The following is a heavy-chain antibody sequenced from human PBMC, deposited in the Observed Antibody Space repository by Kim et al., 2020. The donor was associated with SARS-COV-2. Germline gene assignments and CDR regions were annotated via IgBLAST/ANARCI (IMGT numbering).Heavy chain of an antibody. CDR3: ARGTDGLGDFVLVVWSYYYYMDV. D-gene: IGHD2-8*02. CDR2: INHSGST. V-gene: IGHV4-34*01. J-gene: IGHJ6*03. Sequence: SETLSLTCAVYGGSFSGYYWSWIRQPPGKGLEWIGEINHSGSTNYNPSLKSRVTISVDTSKNQFSLKLSSVTAADTAVYYCARGTDGLGDFVLVVWSYYYYMDVWGKGTTVTVSS. CDR1: GGSFSGYY.